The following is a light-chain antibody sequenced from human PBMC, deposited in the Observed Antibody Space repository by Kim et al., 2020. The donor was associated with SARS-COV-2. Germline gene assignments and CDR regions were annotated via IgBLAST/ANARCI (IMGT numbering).Light chain of an antibody. Sequence: ESVLTQSPGTLSLSPGERATLSCRASQSVTSNFVAWYQQRLGQAPRLLIYGASRRATGIPDRFSGSGSGTDFTLTISRLEPEDFAVYYCQQYDRSPHTFGQGTRLEIK. CDR2: GAS. CDR1: QSVTSNF. CDR3: QQYDRSPHT. J-gene: IGKJ5*01. V-gene: IGKV3-20*01.